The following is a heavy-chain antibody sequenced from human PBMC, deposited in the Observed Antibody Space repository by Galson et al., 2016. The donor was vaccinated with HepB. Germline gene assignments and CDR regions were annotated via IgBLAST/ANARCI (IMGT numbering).Heavy chain of an antibody. CDR1: GFSLSGSEVG. CDR3: AHKSFKSSRFGY. D-gene: IGHD6-6*01. V-gene: IGHV2-5*02. Sequence: PALVKPTQTLTVTCSFSGFSLSGSEVGVGWIRQPPGKALEWLALIYWDDERRYSPSLKTRLAITKDTSRNQVVLTLNNVDPVDTATYYCAHKSFKSSRFGYWGQGLLVTVSS. CDR2: IYWDDER. J-gene: IGHJ4*02.